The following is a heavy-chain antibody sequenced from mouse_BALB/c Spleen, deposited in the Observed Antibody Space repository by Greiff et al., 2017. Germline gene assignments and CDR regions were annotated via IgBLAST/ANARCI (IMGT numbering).Heavy chain of an antibody. V-gene: IGHV1-31*01. CDR3: YTAICSGAPYSFAY. CDR1: GYSFTGYY. CDR2: IYPYNGVS. Sequence: VQLQQSGPELVKPGASVKISCKASGYSFTGYYMHWVKQSHGNSLDWIGYIYPYNGVSSYNQKFKGKATLTVDKSSSTAYMELRSLTSVDSAVSYCYTAICSGAPYSFAYWGQGTSVTVSA. D-gene: IGHD3-1*01. J-gene: IGHJ4*01.